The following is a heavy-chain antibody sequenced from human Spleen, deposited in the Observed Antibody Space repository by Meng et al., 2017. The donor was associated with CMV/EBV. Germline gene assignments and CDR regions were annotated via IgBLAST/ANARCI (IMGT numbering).Heavy chain of an antibody. Sequence: ASVKVSCKASGYTFTNYGISWVRQAPGQGLEWMGWISTYSGGTEYAQKFQGRVTMTTDTSTSIAYMELRSLRSDDRAVYFCARDRDPRSTGWTREFDYWGQGTLVTVSS. CDR1: GYTFTNYG. CDR2: ISTYSGGT. J-gene: IGHJ4*02. V-gene: IGHV1-18*01. D-gene: IGHD6-19*01. CDR3: ARDRDPRSTGWTREFDY.